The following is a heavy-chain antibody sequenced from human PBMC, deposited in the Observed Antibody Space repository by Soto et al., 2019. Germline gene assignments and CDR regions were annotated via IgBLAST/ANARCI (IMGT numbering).Heavy chain of an antibody. CDR1: GGSISSSSYY. CDR2: IYYSGST. D-gene: IGHD3-9*01. CDR3: ASRDIRYFDWLLPQAEYFQH. Sequence: SETLSLTCTVSGGSISSSSYYWGWIRHPPGKGLEWIGSIYYSGSTYYNPSLKSRVTISVDTSKNQFSLKLSSVTAADTAVYYCASRDIRYFDWLLPQAEYFQHWGQGTLVTVSS. J-gene: IGHJ1*01. V-gene: IGHV4-39*01.